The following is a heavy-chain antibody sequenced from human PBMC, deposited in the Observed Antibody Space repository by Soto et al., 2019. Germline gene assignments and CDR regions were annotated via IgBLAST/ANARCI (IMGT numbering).Heavy chain of an antibody. Sequence: GGSLRLSCAASGFTFSSYGMHWVRQAPGKGLEWVAVISYDGSNKYYADSVKGRFTISRDNSKNTLYLQMNSLRAEDTAVYYCAKDIVVVVAAIPDDAFDIWGQGTMVTVSS. CDR2: ISYDGSNK. CDR1: GFTFSSYG. CDR3: AKDIVVVVAAIPDDAFDI. D-gene: IGHD2-15*01. J-gene: IGHJ3*02. V-gene: IGHV3-30*18.